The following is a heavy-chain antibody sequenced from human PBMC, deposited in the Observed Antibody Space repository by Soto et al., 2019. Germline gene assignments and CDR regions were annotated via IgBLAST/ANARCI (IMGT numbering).Heavy chain of an antibody. Sequence: TSETLSLTCAVYGGSFSGYYWSWIRQPPGKGLEWIGEINHSGSTNYNPSLKSRVTISVDTSKNQFSLKLSSVTAADTAVYYCARETTLQAYYYYGMDVWGQGTTVTVSS. CDR2: INHSGST. CDR1: GGSFSGYY. D-gene: IGHD4-17*01. CDR3: ARETTLQAYYYYGMDV. V-gene: IGHV4-34*01. J-gene: IGHJ6*02.